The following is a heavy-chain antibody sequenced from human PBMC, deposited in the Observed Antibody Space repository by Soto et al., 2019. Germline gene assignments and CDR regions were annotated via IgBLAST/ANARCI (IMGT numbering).Heavy chain of an antibody. V-gene: IGHV3-9*01. CDR2: ISWDSTTV. CDR3: VQGRYPTMATPLDH. D-gene: IGHD1-1*01. CDR1: GFTFDNCA. Sequence: EVQLVESGGGLVQPGRSLRLSCSASGFTFDNCAMPWVRQAPGKGLEWVSGISWDSTTVGYADSVKGRFTISRDDAKNSLYLQMNSLRREDTALYYCVQGRYPTMATPLDHWGQGTLVTVSS. J-gene: IGHJ5*02.